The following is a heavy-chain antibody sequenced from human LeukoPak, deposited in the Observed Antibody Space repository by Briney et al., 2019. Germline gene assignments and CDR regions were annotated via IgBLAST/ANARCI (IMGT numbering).Heavy chain of an antibody. CDR1: GGSISSSSYY. CDR3: ASSGSYLPFDY. Sequence: SETLSLTCTVSGGSISSSSYYWGWIRQPPGKGLEWIGSIYYSGSTYYNPSLKSRVTISVDTSKNQFSLKLSSVIAADTAVYYCASSGSYLPFDYWGQGTLVTVSS. CDR2: IYYSGST. V-gene: IGHV4-39*07. J-gene: IGHJ4*02. D-gene: IGHD1-26*01.